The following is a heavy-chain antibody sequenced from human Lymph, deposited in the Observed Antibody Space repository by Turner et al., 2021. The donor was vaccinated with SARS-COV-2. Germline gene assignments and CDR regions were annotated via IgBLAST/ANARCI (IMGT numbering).Heavy chain of an antibody. CDR1: GSTFSSYA. CDR2: ISGSGGDT. D-gene: IGHD3-22*01. Sequence: EVQLLESGGGLVQPGGSLRLSWAASGSTFSSYAMSWVRQAPGKGLEGVSAISGSGGDTYYADSVKGRFTISRDNSKNTLYLQMNSLRAEDTAVYYCAKGVRGAMIVVVIPYFDYWGQGTLVTVSS. J-gene: IGHJ4*02. V-gene: IGHV3-23*01. CDR3: AKGVRGAMIVVVIPYFDY.